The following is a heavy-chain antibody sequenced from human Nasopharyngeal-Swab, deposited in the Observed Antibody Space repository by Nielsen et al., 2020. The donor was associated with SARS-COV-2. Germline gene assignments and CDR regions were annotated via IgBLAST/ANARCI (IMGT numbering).Heavy chain of an antibody. CDR1: GYSFTSYW. V-gene: IGHV5-51*01. CDR2: IYPGDSDT. D-gene: IGHD3-3*01. CDR3: ARQETDYDFWSGYYFDAFYI. Sequence: GESLKISCKGSGYSFTSYWIGWVRQMPGKGLEWMGIIYPGDSDTRYSPSFQGQVTIAADKSISTAYLQWSSLKASDTAMYYCARQETDYDFWSGYYFDAFYIWGQGTMVTVPS. J-gene: IGHJ3*02.